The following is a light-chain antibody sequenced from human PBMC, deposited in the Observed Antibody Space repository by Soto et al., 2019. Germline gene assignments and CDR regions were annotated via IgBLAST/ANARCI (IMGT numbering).Light chain of an antibody. CDR1: QRIGTW. CDR2: DAS. Sequence: DIQMTQSPSTLSASVGDSVSITCRASQRIGTWLTWYQQKPGKVPKLLIYDASHLTSGVPSRFSGSGSGTEVTLIISSLQPDDFATYDCQHYYTYPYTFGQGTKVEIK. CDR3: QHYYTYPYT. V-gene: IGKV1-5*01. J-gene: IGKJ2*01.